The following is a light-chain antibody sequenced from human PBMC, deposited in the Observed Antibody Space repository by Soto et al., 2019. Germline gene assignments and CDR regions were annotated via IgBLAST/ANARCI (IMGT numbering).Light chain of an antibody. CDR2: GAS. CDR1: QSVSSN. Sequence: EIVMTQSPATLSVSPGERATLSCRASQSVSSNLAWYQQKPGQAPRLLIYGASTRATGIPARFIGSGSGTEFALTIGSLRSRDFATYYCQQYNNWPPILAFGGGTKVEIK. V-gene: IGKV3-15*01. CDR3: QQYNNWPPILA. J-gene: IGKJ4*01.